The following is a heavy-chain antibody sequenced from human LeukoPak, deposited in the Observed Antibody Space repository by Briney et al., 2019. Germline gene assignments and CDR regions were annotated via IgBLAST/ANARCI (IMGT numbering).Heavy chain of an antibody. CDR1: GGSISSSSYY. CDR2: IYYSGST. Sequence: SETLSLTCTVSGGSISSSSYYWGWIRQPPGKGLEWIGSIYYSGSTYYNPSLKSRVTISVDTSKNQFSLKLSSVTAADTAVYYCARNFQPDDSSGYYSYYYYYYMDVWGKGTTVTVSS. V-gene: IGHV4-39*07. D-gene: IGHD3-22*01. CDR3: ARNFQPDDSSGYYSYYYYYYMDV. J-gene: IGHJ6*03.